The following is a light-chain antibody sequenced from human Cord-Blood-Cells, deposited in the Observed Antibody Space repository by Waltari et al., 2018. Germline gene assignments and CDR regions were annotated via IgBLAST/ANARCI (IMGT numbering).Light chain of an antibody. CDR2: GAS. J-gene: IGKJ3*01. Sequence: ELVLTQYPGNLSLSSGERATLSCRASQSVSSGYLAWYQQKPGPPPRLLIYGASSRATGIPDRFSGSGSGTDFTLTISRLEPEDFAVYYCQQYGSSLFTFGPGTKVDIK. CDR3: QQYGSSLFT. V-gene: IGKV3-20*01. CDR1: QSVSSGY.